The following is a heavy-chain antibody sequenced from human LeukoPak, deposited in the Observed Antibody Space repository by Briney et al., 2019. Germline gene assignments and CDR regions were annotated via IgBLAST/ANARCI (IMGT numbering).Heavy chain of an antibody. J-gene: IGHJ4*02. CDR3: ARGRVGATLGY. D-gene: IGHD1-26*01. CDR2: ISGSGGSA. CDR1: GFTFSSYA. V-gene: IGHV3-23*01. Sequence: PGGSLRLSCAASGFTFSSYAMSWVRQAPGKGLEWVSAISGSGGSAYYADSVKGRFTISRDNSKNTLYLQMNSLRAEDTAVYYCARGRVGATLGYWGQGTLVTVSS.